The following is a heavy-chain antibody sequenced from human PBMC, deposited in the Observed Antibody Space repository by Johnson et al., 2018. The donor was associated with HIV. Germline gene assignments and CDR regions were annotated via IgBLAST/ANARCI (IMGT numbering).Heavy chain of an antibody. CDR3: ARDRRITIFGSGRAVQSNDAFDI. J-gene: IGHJ3*02. CDR1: GFTVSSNY. CDR2: IYSGGST. V-gene: IGHV3-66*02. D-gene: IGHD3-3*01. Sequence: MQLVESGGGLVQPGGSLRLSCAASGFTVSSNYMSWVRQAPGKGLEWVSVIYSGGSTYYADSVKGRFTISRDNSKNTLYLQMNSLRAEDTAVYYCARDRRITIFGSGRAVQSNDAFDIWGQGTMVTVSS.